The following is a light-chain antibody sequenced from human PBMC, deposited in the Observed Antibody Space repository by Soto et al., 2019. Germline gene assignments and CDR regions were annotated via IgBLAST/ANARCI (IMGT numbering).Light chain of an antibody. CDR3: QQTHSMPRT. V-gene: IGKV1-39*01. Sequence: DIQMTQSPSSLSASLGDRVTITCRASQSISTYLHWYQQKPGKAPRLLIYAASSLQTGVPSRFSGSGSGADFTLTISSLQPEDFATYYCQQTHSMPRTFGGGTKVQIK. CDR1: QSISTY. J-gene: IGKJ4*01. CDR2: AAS.